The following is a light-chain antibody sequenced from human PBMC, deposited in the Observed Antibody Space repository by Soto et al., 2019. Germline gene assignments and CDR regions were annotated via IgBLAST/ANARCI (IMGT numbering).Light chain of an antibody. Sequence: DIQMTQSPSSLSASVGDRVTITCRASQSISNYLNWYQQKPGKAPKLLMFAASSLQSGVPSRFSGGGSGTDFTLTISSLQPEDFATYSCQQTYSTHRTFGQATKVYIK. CDR1: QSISNY. CDR2: AAS. CDR3: QQTYSTHRT. J-gene: IGKJ1*01. V-gene: IGKV1-39*01.